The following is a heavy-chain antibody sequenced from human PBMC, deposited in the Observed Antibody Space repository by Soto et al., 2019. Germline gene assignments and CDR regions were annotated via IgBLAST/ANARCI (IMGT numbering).Heavy chain of an antibody. D-gene: IGHD6-19*01. V-gene: IGHV4-59*01. CDR1: GYTFTSYG. J-gene: IGHJ4*02. CDR3: AAGIAVAGTSFDY. Sequence: SCKASGYTFTSYGISWVRQPPGKGLEWIGYIYYSGSTNYNPSLKSRVTISVDTSKNQFSLKLSSVTAADTAVYYCAAGIAVAGTSFDYWGQGTLVTVSS. CDR2: IYYSGST.